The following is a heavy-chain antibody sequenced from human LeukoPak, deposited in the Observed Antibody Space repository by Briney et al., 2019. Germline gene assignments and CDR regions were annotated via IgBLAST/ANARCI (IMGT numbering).Heavy chain of an antibody. CDR1: GFTFSSYW. V-gene: IGHV3-7*01. Sequence: PGGSLRLSCAASGFTFSSYWMSWVRQAPGKGLEWAANIKQDGSEKYYVDSVKGRFTISRDNAKNSLYLQMNSLRAEDTAVYYCARIPGIAVAGFDYRGQGTLVTVSS. CDR2: IKQDGSEK. D-gene: IGHD6-19*01. CDR3: ARIPGIAVAGFDY. J-gene: IGHJ4*02.